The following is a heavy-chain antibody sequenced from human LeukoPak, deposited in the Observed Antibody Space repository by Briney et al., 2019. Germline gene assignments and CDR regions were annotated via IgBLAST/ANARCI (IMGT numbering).Heavy chain of an antibody. CDR3: ARRARYCSSTSCYPNFDY. CDR1: GYTFTSYD. V-gene: IGHV1-8*03. CDR2: MNPNSGNT. Sequence: ASVKVSCKASGYTFTSYDINWVRQATGQGLEWMGWMNPNSGNTGYAQKFQGRVTITRNNSISTAYMELSSLRSEDTAVYYCARRARYCSSTSCYPNFDYWGQGTLVTVSS. D-gene: IGHD2-2*01. J-gene: IGHJ4*02.